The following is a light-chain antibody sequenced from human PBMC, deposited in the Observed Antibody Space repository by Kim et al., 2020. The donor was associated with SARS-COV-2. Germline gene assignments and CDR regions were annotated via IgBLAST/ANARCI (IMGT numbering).Light chain of an antibody. J-gene: IGLJ3*02. Sequence: GEPVNISRTTRSDTCGSNYVQWYQQRPGSVPTTVIFEGYQRPSGVPNRFSGSVDSSSNSASLTSSGVKTEDEADYYCQSYDDTNAVFGGGTQLTVL. V-gene: IGLV6-57*02. CDR2: EGY. CDR1: SDTCGSNY. CDR3: QSYDDTNAV.